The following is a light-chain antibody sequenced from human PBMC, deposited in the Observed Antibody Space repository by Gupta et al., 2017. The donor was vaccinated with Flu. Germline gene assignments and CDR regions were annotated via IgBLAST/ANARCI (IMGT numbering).Light chain of an antibody. CDR2: GAY. Sequence: IVLTQSPGTLSLSPGERATLSCRASQSVTSDSVAWYQKRPGQPPRLLIFGAYNRATGIPDRFSGSGSGTDFTLTISRLEPEDFAVFYCQQNGSSPLTFGQGTKVEIK. V-gene: IGKV3-20*01. CDR3: QQNGSSPLT. CDR1: QSVTSDS. J-gene: IGKJ1*01.